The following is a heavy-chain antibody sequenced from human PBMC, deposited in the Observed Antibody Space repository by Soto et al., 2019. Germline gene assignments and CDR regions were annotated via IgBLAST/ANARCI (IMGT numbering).Heavy chain of an antibody. Sequence: SETLSLTCTLSGGAINDHYWSFIRQPPGKGLEWIGYIYYNGNTNYNPSPESRVTISVDRSRNQFSLRLTSLTAADTAVYYCARVRTGYFDYWGRGALVTSP. V-gene: IGHV4-59*11. CDR3: ARVRTGYFDY. CDR1: GGAINDHY. J-gene: IGHJ4*02. CDR2: IYYNGNT. D-gene: IGHD3-9*01.